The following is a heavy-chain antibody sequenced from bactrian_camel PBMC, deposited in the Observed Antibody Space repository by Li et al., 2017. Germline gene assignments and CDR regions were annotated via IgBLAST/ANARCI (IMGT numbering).Heavy chain of an antibody. CDR1: GFTFSTYY. Sequence: VQLVESGGGLVQPGGSLRLSCAASGFTFSTYYMSWVRQAPGKGLEWVSSIYSDGSNTYYAGAVKGRFTISQGGTKNVVYLQMNRLQDENTGMYYCVAGLWPITGVRDAVYWGQGTQVTVS. J-gene: IGHJ4*01. CDR2: IYSDGSNT. D-gene: IGHD1*01. V-gene: IGHV3-2*01. CDR3: VAGLWPITGVRDAVY.